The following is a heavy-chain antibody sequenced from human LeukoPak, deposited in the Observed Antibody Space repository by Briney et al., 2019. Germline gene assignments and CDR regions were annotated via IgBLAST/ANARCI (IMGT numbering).Heavy chain of an antibody. CDR2: INSDESTT. J-gene: IGHJ5*02. V-gene: IGHV3-74*01. Sequence: GGSLRLYCAASGFTFSTYWMHWVRQAPGKGLVWVSRINSDESTTVYADSVKGRFTISRDKAKNTLYLQMNSLTAEDTAVYYCARSDWFDPWGQGTLVTVSS. CDR1: GFTFSTYW. CDR3: ARSDWFDP.